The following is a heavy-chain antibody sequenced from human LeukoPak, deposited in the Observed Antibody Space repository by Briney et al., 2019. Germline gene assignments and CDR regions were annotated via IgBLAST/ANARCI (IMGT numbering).Heavy chain of an antibody. CDR2: IWYDGSNK. V-gene: IGHV3-33*01. CDR1: GFTFSSYG. CDR3: ARAAGPHPFDWLPPDY. J-gene: IGHJ4*02. Sequence: PGGSLRLSCAASGFTFSSYGMHWVRQAPGKGLEWVAVIWYDGSNKYYADSVKGRFTISRDNSKNTLYLQMNSLRAEDTAVYYCARAAGPHPFDWLPPDYWGQGTLVTVSS. D-gene: IGHD3-9*01.